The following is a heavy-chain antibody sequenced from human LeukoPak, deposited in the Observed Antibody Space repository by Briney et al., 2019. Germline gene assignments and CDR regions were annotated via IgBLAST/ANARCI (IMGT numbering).Heavy chain of an antibody. CDR3: ANLGQDMAYFDY. Sequence: GRSLRLSCAASGLIFSSYGMHWVRQAPGKGLEWVAVISYDGSNKYYADSVKGRFTISRDNSKNTLYLQMNSLRAEDTAVYYCANLGQDMAYFDYWGQGTLVTVSS. J-gene: IGHJ4*02. V-gene: IGHV3-30*18. CDR2: ISYDGSNK. CDR1: GLIFSSYG. D-gene: IGHD2-15*01.